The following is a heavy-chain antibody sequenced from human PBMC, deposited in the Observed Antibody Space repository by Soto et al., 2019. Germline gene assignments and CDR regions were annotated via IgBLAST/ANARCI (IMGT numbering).Heavy chain of an antibody. D-gene: IGHD2-2*02. CDR2: IYFTGST. Sequence: QVQLQESGPGLVKPSETLSLTCTVSGDTIGSYYWRWIRQPPGKGLAWIGYIYFTGSTNYNPSLKSRVTISVDTSKNQFSLKLSSVTAADTAVYYCARGSCSSASCYTGDYWGQGTLVTVSS. CDR1: GDTIGSYY. J-gene: IGHJ4*02. V-gene: IGHV4-59*01. CDR3: ARGSCSSASCYTGDY.